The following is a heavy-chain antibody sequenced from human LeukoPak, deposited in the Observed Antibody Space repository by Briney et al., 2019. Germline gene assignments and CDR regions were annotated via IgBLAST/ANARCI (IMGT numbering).Heavy chain of an antibody. CDR3: ARRAVEYSWNDFDF. CDR1: GYTFTGYY. Sequence: GSVKVSCKASGYTFTGYYMHWVRQAPGQGLEWMGWINPNSGGTNYAQKFQGRVTMTRDTSITTAYMELSRLRSDDMAVYYCARRAVEYSWNDFDFWGQGTLVTVSS. D-gene: IGHD1-1*01. V-gene: IGHV1-2*02. J-gene: IGHJ4*02. CDR2: INPNSGGT.